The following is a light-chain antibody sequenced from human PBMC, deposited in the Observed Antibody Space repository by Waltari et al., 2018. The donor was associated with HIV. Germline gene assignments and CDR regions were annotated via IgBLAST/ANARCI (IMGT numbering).Light chain of an antibody. J-gene: IGLJ2*01. Sequence: QSALTQPASVSGSPGQSITIPCTGSRSDVGTYSLVPWYQHHPGKAPKLMIYEGNKRPSGVSNRFSGSKSGNTASLTISGLQAEDEADYYCSSYTSFSTVLFGGGTKLTVL. CDR3: SSYTSFSTVL. CDR1: RSDVGTYSL. CDR2: EGN. V-gene: IGLV2-23*03.